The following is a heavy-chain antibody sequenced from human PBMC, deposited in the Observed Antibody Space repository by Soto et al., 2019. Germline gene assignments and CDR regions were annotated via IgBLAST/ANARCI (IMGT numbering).Heavy chain of an antibody. J-gene: IGHJ5*02. CDR2: INPNSGGT. Sequence: VKVSCKASGGTLSGYYMHWVRQAPGQGLEWMGWINPNSGGTNYAQKFEARVTMARDTSISTVYMELRRLRSDDTAVYFCARGKDVRAEIYNWFDPWGQGTQVTVSS. D-gene: IGHD3-16*01. V-gene: IGHV1-2*02. CDR3: ARGKDVRAEIYNWFDP. CDR1: GGTLSGYY.